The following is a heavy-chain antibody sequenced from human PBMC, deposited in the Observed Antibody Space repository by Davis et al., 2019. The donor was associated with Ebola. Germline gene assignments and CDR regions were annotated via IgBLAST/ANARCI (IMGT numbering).Heavy chain of an antibody. Sequence: GESLKISCAASGFTFSNYNMNWVRQAPGKGLEWVSYISSGSGTIHYADSVKGRFIISRDNANNSLYLQMNTLRDEDTGVYYCATVSDFWSGYLDSWGQGTLVTVSS. J-gene: IGHJ4*02. D-gene: IGHD3-3*01. CDR3: ATVSDFWSGYLDS. V-gene: IGHV3-48*02. CDR1: GFTFSNYN. CDR2: ISSGSGTI.